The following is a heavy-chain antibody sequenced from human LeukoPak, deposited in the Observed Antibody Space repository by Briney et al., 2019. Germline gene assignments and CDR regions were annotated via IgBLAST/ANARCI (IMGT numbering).Heavy chain of an antibody. CDR3: ARGSRPVYNLLTGKRYFDY. V-gene: IGHV1-46*01. CDR1: GYTFTSYY. J-gene: IGHJ4*02. D-gene: IGHD3-9*01. CDR2: INPSGGST. Sequence: ASVKVSCKASGYTFTSYYMHWVRQAPGQGLEWMGIINPSGGSTTYAQKFRGRLTMTRDMSTSTVYMELSSLRSEDTAVSYCARGSRPVYNLLTGKRYFDYWGQGTLLTVSS.